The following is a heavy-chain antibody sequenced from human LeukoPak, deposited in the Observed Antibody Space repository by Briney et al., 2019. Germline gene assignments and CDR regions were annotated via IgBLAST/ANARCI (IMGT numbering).Heavy chain of an antibody. CDR3: ARYYDILTGPDY. D-gene: IGHD3-9*01. Sequence: PGGSLRLSCSASGFTFSRYAMHWVRQAPGKGLEWVSAISGSGSNTYYADSVKGRFTISRDNAKNSLYLQMNSLRAEDTAVYYCARYYDILTGPDYWGQGTLVTVSS. CDR1: GFTFSRYA. CDR2: ISGSGSNT. J-gene: IGHJ4*02. V-gene: IGHV3-21*01.